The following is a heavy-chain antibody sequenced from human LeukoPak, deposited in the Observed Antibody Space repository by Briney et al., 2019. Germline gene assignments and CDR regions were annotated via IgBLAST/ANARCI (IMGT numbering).Heavy chain of an antibody. D-gene: IGHD4-23*01. CDR2: IYYSGST. Sequence: SETLSLTCTVSGGSISSYYWSWIRQPPGKGLEWIGYIYYSGSTNYNPSLKSRVTISVDTSKNQFSLKLSSVTAADTAVYYCARVSLPLLTVVTPDAFDIWGQGTMVTVSS. CDR3: ARVSLPLLTVVTPDAFDI. J-gene: IGHJ3*02. V-gene: IGHV4-59*01. CDR1: GGSISSYY.